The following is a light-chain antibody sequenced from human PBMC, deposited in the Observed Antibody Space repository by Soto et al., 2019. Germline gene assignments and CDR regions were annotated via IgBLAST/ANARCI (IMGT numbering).Light chain of an antibody. CDR2: DVS. V-gene: IGLV2-11*01. CDR1: SSDVGAYNY. CDR3: CSYAGSYTYV. J-gene: IGLJ1*01. Sequence: QSALTQPLSVSGSPGQSVTISCTGTSSDVGAYNYVSWYQHHPGKAPRLMIYDVSKRPSGVPDRFSGSKSGNTASLTISGLQAEDETDYFCCSYAGSYTYVFGTGTKLTVL.